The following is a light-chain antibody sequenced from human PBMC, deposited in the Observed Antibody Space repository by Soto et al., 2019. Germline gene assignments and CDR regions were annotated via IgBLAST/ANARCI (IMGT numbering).Light chain of an antibody. CDR3: SSYTSITIL. CDR1: SSDADAYNY. V-gene: IGLV2-14*03. Sequence: QSALTQPASVSGSPGQSIIISCTGTSSDADAYNYVSWYQHHPGKAPQLLIYDVSNRPSGISNRFSGSKSGNTASLTISGLQPEDEADYFCSSYTSITILFGGGTKVTVL. CDR2: DVS. J-gene: IGLJ2*01.